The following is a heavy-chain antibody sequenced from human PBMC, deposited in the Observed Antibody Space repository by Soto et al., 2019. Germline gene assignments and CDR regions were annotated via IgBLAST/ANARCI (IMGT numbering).Heavy chain of an antibody. CDR2: INHSGST. CDR1: GGSFSGYY. V-gene: IGHV4-34*01. D-gene: IGHD2-15*01. J-gene: IGHJ4*02. CDR3: GRGFYCSGGGGYLDPFAY. Sequence: SETLSLTCAVYGGSFSGYYWSWIRQPPGKGLEWIGEINHSGSTNYNPSLKSRVTISVDTSKNQFSLKLSSVTAADTAVYYCGRGFYCSGGGGYLDPFAYWARG.